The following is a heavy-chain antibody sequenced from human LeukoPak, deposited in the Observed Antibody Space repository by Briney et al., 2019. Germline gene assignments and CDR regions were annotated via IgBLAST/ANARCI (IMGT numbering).Heavy chain of an antibody. Sequence: PSETLSLTCTVSGGSISSYYWSWIRQPPGKGLEWIGYIYYSGSTNYNPSLKSRVTISVDTSKNQFSLKLSSVTAADTAVYYCASVIDCRSTSCPRGYYYYYMDVWGKGTTVTVSS. CDR1: GGSISSYY. CDR3: ASVIDCRSTSCPRGYYYYYMDV. V-gene: IGHV4-59*01. J-gene: IGHJ6*03. D-gene: IGHD2-2*01. CDR2: IYYSGST.